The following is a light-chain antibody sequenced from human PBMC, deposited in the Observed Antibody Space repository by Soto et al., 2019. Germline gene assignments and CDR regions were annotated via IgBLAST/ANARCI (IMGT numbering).Light chain of an antibody. CDR2: SNN. J-gene: IGLJ2*01. CDR3: AAWDDSLNGVI. V-gene: IGLV1-44*01. Sequence: QSVLTQPPSASGTPGQRITISGSGSGSNIGSHTVNWHQQVPGTAPKLLSYSNNERPSGVPDRFSGSKSGTSASLAISGLQSGDEADYYCAAWDDSLNGVIFGGGTKLTVL. CDR1: GSNIGSHT.